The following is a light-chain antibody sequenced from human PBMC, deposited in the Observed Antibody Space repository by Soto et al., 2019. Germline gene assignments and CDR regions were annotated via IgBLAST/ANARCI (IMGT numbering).Light chain of an antibody. CDR2: DVS. J-gene: IGLJ2*01. Sequence: QSALTQPASVSGSPGQSITISCTGTSSDIGGYNYVSWYQQHPGKAPKLMIYDVSNRPSGVSNRFSGSKSGNTASLTISGLQAEDEADYYCSSYTSSSILLFGGGTKLTVL. V-gene: IGLV2-14*03. CDR3: SSYTSSSILL. CDR1: SSDIGGYNY.